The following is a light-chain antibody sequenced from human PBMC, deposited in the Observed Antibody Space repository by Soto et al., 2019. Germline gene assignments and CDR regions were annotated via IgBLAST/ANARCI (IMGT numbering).Light chain of an antibody. V-gene: IGKV1-39*01. CDR1: QSISSY. Sequence: DLPIAQFSFFLSASVGDRVPITCRESQSISSYLNWYQQKPGKAPKLLINAASSLQSGVPSRFSGSGSGTDFTLTISSLLPEDFATYYCQQSYSATLTFAGGTQVDIK. CDR2: AAS. CDR3: QQSYSATLT. J-gene: IGKJ4*01.